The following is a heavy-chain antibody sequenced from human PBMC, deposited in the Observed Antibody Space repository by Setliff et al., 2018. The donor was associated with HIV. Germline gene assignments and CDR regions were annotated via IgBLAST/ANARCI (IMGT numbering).Heavy chain of an antibody. CDR1: GYTFTSYG. D-gene: IGHD1-7*01. Sequence: ASVKVSCKASGYTFTSYGISWVRQAPGQGLEWMGWISAYNGNTNYAQKLQGRVTMTTDTSTSTAYMELRSLRSDDTAVYYCARDSGTTVEDAFDIWGQGTMVTVSS. V-gene: IGHV1-18*01. CDR3: ARDSGTTVEDAFDI. CDR2: ISAYNGNT. J-gene: IGHJ3*02.